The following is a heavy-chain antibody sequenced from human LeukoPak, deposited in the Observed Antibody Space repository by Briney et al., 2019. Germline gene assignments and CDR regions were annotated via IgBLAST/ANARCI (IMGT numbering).Heavy chain of an antibody. CDR2: ISGSGGST. V-gene: IGHV3-23*01. Sequence: GGSLRLSCAASGFNFRSYAMTWVRQAPGKGLEWVSAISGSGGSTYYADSVKGRFTISRDNSKNTLYLQMNSLRAEDTAVYYCAKDVSSSWLDAFDIWGQGTMVTVSS. CDR1: GFNFRSYA. J-gene: IGHJ3*02. D-gene: IGHD6-13*01. CDR3: AKDVSSSWLDAFDI.